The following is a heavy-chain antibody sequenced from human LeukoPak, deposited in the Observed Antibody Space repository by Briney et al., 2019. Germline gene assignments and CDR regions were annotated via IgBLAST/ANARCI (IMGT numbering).Heavy chain of an antibody. CDR3: ARGGWFGELLVFDY. J-gene: IGHJ4*02. Sequence: SPTLSLTCAISGDTVSTNSAAWNWIRQSPSRGLEWLGRTYYRSKWYNDYAVSVKSRITINPDTSKNQFSLQLNSVTPEDTAVYYCARGGWFGELLVFDYWGQGTLVTVSS. V-gene: IGHV6-1*01. CDR1: GDTVSTNSAA. D-gene: IGHD3-10*01. CDR2: TYYRSKWYN.